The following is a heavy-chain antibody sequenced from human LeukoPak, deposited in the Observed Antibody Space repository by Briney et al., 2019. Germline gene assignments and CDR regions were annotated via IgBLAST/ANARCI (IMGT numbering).Heavy chain of an antibody. CDR1: GGSISSGSYY. Sequence: SQTLSLTCTVSGGSISSGSYYWSWIRQPAGKGLEWFGRIYTSGSTNYNPSLKSRVTISVDTSKNQFSLKLSSVTAADTAVYYCARASMEDIVVVPAAIKWYFDLWGRGTLVTVSS. D-gene: IGHD2-2*01. CDR2: IYTSGST. CDR3: ARASMEDIVVVPAAIKWYFDL. J-gene: IGHJ2*01. V-gene: IGHV4-61*02.